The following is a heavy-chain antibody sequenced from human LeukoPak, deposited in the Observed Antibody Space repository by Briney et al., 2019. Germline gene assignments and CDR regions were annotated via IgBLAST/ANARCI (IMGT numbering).Heavy chain of an antibody. J-gene: IGHJ5*02. CDR2: IYYSGST. Sequence: SSETLSLTCTVSGGSISSYYWSWIRQPPGKGLEWIGYIYYSGSTNYNPSLKSRVTISVDTSKNQFSLKLSSVTAADTAVYYCARDRYSSSSGNWFDPWGQGTLVTVSS. CDR1: GGSISSYY. D-gene: IGHD6-6*01. CDR3: ARDRYSSSSGNWFDP. V-gene: IGHV4-59*12.